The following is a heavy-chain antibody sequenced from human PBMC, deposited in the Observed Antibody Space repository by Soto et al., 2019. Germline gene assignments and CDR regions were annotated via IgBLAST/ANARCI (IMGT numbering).Heavy chain of an antibody. CDR1: GFTFSSYA. CDR2: ISGSGGST. D-gene: IGHD3-3*01. Sequence: GGSLRLFCAASGFTFSSYAMSWVRQAPGKGLEWVSAISGSGGSTYYADSVKGRFTISRDNSKNTLYLQMNSLRAEDTAVYYCAKDLIINDFWSGYSYYMDVWGKGTTVTVSS. J-gene: IGHJ6*03. V-gene: IGHV3-23*01. CDR3: AKDLIINDFWSGYSYYMDV.